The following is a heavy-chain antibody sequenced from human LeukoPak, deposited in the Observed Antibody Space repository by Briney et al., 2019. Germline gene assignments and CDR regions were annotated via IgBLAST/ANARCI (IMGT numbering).Heavy chain of an antibody. D-gene: IGHD1-26*01. CDR2: INWNGGRT. V-gene: IGHV3-20*04. J-gene: IGHJ4*02. Sequence: GRCLRLACAASGFSFDVFGMGWVRQAPGKGLGWVSGINWNGGRTAYADSVKGRFTISRDNAKNSLYLQMNSLRAEDTAMYFCASGHVVVASYRIGPFFYFDHWGQGTLVTVSS. CDR3: ASGHVVVASYRIGPFFYFDH. CDR1: GFSFDVFG.